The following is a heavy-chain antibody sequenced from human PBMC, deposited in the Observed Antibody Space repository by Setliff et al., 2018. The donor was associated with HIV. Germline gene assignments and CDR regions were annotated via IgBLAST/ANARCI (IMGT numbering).Heavy chain of an antibody. Sequence: GESLKISCVASGFTFSSYWMHWVRQVPGKGLMWVSHVNNDETITNYADSVKGRFTISRDNAKNTLYLQMNSLRAEDTAVYYCATIWMRGAYFDYWGQGTLVTVSS. V-gene: IGHV3-74*01. D-gene: IGHD3-3*01. CDR3: ATIWMRGAYFDY. CDR2: VNNDETIT. J-gene: IGHJ4*02. CDR1: GFTFSSYW.